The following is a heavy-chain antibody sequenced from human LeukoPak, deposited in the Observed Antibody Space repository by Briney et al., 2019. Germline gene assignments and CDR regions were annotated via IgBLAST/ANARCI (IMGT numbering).Heavy chain of an antibody. Sequence: SETPSLTCAVYGGPFSGYYWSWIRQPPGKGLEWIGEINHSGSTNYNPSLKSRVTISVDTSKNQFSLKLSSVTAADTAVYYCARAYDSSGRDFQHWGQGTLVTVSS. V-gene: IGHV4-34*01. CDR1: GGPFSGYY. J-gene: IGHJ1*01. CDR3: ARAYDSSGRDFQH. CDR2: INHSGST. D-gene: IGHD3-22*01.